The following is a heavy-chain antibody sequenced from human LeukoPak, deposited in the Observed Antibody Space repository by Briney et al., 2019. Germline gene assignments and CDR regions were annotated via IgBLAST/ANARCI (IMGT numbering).Heavy chain of an antibody. D-gene: IGHD3-10*01. CDR1: GFTFSSYA. Sequence: QTGGSLRLSCAASGFTFSSYAMSWVRQAPGKGLEWVSGISGSGGSTYYADSVKGRFTISRDNSKNRLYLQMNGLRAEDTAVYYCAKRPRGNYLDPFDYWGQGTLVTVSS. V-gene: IGHV3-23*01. J-gene: IGHJ4*02. CDR2: ISGSGGST. CDR3: AKRPRGNYLDPFDY.